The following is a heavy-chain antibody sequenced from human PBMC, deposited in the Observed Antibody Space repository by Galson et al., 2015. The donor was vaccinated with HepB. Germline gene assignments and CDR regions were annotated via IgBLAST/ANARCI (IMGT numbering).Heavy chain of an antibody. Sequence: SLRLSCAASGFIFRKFYMAWVRQAPGKGLEWVANINSHGSATSYVDSVKGRFIVSRDNAGNSLFLQMNSLRADDTAVYYCARESTWKLDYWGRGTLVTVSS. D-gene: IGHD2/OR15-2a*01. CDR1: GFIFRKFY. J-gene: IGHJ4*02. CDR2: INSHGSAT. V-gene: IGHV3-7*03. CDR3: ARESTWKLDY.